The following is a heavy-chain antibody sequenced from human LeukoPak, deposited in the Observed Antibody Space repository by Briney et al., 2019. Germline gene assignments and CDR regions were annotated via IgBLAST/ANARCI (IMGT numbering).Heavy chain of an antibody. CDR3: ARGVYIAAAQYGY. CDR1: GGSISSYY. J-gene: IGHJ4*02. V-gene: IGHV4-59*01. D-gene: IGHD6-13*01. CDR2: IYYSGTT. Sequence: PSETLSLTCTVSGGSISSYYWSWNRQPPGEGLGWIGYIYYSGTTNYNPSLKSRVTISVDTSKSQFSLKLSSVTAADTDVYYCARGVYIAAAQYGYWGQGTLVSVS.